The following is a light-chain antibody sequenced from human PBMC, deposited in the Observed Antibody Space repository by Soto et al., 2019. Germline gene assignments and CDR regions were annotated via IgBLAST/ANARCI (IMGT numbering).Light chain of an antibody. J-gene: IGKJ1*01. CDR2: GAS. Sequence: EIVMTQSPATLSVSPGERATLSCRASQSVSSNLAWYQQKPGRAPRLLIYGASTRATGIPARFSGSGSGTDFTLTISSLEPEDFAVYYCQQHSHWPPWTFGQGTKVDIK. CDR3: QQHSHWPPWT. CDR1: QSVSSN. V-gene: IGKV3-15*01.